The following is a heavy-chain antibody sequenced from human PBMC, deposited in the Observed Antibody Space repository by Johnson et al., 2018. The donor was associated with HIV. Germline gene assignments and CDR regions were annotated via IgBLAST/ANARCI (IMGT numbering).Heavy chain of an antibody. CDR2: IKSVSDDETK. CDR3: TTPGDRWYTLVGEAAFDI. D-gene: IGHD2-15*01. CDR1: GFTFDDYG. J-gene: IGHJ3*02. V-gene: IGHV3-15*02. Sequence: VQLVESGGAVVRPGGSLRLSCTASGFTFDDYGMNWVRQVPGQGLEWVSGIKSVSDDETKDYGSPVKGRFTISRDDSSNTLYLQMNGLKTEDTAVYYCTTPGDRWYTLVGEAAFDIWGQGTMVTVSS.